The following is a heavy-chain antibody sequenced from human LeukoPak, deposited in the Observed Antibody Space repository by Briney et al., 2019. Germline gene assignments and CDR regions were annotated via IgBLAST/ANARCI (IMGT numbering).Heavy chain of an antibody. D-gene: IGHD2-2*02. CDR3: ARGRGHCSSTSCYIPFDY. V-gene: IGHV3-66*02. CDR2: IYSGGST. J-gene: IGHJ4*02. CDR1: GFTVSSNY. Sequence: PGGSLRLSSAASGFTVSSNYMSWVRQAPGKGLEWVSIIYSGGSTYYADSVKGRFTISRDNSKNTLYLQMNSLRPEDTAVYYCARGRGHCSSTSCYIPFDYWGQGTLVTVSS.